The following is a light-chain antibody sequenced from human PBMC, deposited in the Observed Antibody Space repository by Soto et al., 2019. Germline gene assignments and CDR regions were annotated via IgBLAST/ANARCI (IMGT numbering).Light chain of an antibody. J-gene: IGLJ2*01. CDR3: CSYAGSSTHVV. CDR2: EGT. Sequence: QSALTQPASVSGSPGQSITISCTGTSSDVGTYNLVSWYQQHPGKPPKLMIYEGTKRPSGVSNRFSGSKSGKTASLTISGLQADVEADYYCCSYAGSSTHVVFGGGTKLTVL. V-gene: IGLV2-23*01. CDR1: SSDVGTYNL.